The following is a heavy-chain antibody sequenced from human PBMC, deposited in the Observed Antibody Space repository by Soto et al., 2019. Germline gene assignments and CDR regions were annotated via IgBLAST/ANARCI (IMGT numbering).Heavy chain of an antibody. Sequence: SETLSLTCTVSGGSISSGGYYWSWIRQHPGKGLEWIGHIYYTGNTYYNPSLQSRLTMSVDMSKNQFSLRLTSVTAADTAVYYCTRSIPDRPRFDYGMDDWGQGTTVTVSS. V-gene: IGHV4-31*03. D-gene: IGHD6-6*01. CDR1: GGSISSGGYY. CDR3: TRSIPDRPRFDYGMDD. CDR2: IYYTGNT. J-gene: IGHJ6*02.